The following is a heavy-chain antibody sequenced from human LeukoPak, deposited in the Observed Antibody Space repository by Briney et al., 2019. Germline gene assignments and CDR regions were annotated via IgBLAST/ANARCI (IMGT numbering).Heavy chain of an antibody. CDR3: ARGHRYYYDCSGYYYYFDY. V-gene: IGHV4-34*01. CDR2: INHSGST. CDR1: GGSFSGYY. J-gene: IGHJ4*02. Sequence: SETLSLTCAVYGGSFSGYYWSWIRQPPGKGLEWNGEINHSGSTNYNPSLKSRVTISVDTSKNQFSLKLSSVTAADTAVYYCARGHRYYYDCSGYYYYFDYWGQGTLVTVSS. D-gene: IGHD3-22*01.